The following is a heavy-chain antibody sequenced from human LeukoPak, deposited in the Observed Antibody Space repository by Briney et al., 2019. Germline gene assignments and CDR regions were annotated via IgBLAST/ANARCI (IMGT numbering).Heavy chain of an antibody. V-gene: IGHV4-34*01. D-gene: IGHD4-23*01. CDR2: INHSGST. Sequence: SETLSLTCTVSGGSISSYYWSWIRQPAGKGLEWIGEINHSGSTNYNPSLKSRVTISVDTSKNQFSLKLSSVTAADTAVYYCARATVVTGLVYWGQGTLVTVSS. CDR3: ARATVVTGLVY. J-gene: IGHJ4*02. CDR1: GGSISSYY.